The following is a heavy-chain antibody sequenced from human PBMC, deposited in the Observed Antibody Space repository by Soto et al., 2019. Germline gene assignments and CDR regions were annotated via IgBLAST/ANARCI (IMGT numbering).Heavy chain of an antibody. Sequence: TLCRTFGGSGVSISSGGYSWSWIRQPPGKGLEWIGYIYQSGSTYYNPSLKSRVTISVDRSRNQFSLKLSSVTAADTAVYFCATQSYSNSGAYYYYAMDVWGQGTTVTVSS. CDR1: GVSISSGGYS. V-gene: IGHV4-30-2*01. D-gene: IGHD4-4*01. J-gene: IGHJ6*01. CDR2: IYQSGST. CDR3: ATQSYSNSGAYYYYAMDV.